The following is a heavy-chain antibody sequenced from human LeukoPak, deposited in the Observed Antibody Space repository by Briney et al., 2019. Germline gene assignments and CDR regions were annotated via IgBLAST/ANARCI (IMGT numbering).Heavy chain of an antibody. Sequence: PGGSLRLSCGASGFTFSSYGMHWVRQAPGKGLEWVAFIRYDGSNKYYADSVKGRFTISRDNAKNSLYLQMNSLRAEDTAVYYCARTCGGDCYFFDYWGQGTLVTVSS. CDR1: GFTFSSYG. CDR3: ARTCGGDCYFFDY. D-gene: IGHD2-21*02. V-gene: IGHV3-30*02. CDR2: IRYDGSNK. J-gene: IGHJ4*02.